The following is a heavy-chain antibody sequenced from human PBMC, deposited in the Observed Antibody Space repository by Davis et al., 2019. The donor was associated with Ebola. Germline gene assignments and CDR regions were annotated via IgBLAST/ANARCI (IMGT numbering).Heavy chain of an antibody. CDR2: IYPGDSET. J-gene: IGHJ4*02. CDR1: GYSFTSYW. D-gene: IGHD3/OR15-3a*01. Sequence: KVSCKGSGYSFTSYWIAWVRQMPGKGLECMGIIYPGDSETRYSPSFQGQVTISADKSISTAYLQWSSLKASDTAMYYCARLLPYADLRRFYLDYWGQGTLVTVSS. V-gene: IGHV5-51*01. CDR3: ARLLPYADLRRFYLDY.